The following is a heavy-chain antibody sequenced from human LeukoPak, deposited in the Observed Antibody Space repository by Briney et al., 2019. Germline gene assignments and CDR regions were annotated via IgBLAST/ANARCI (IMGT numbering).Heavy chain of an antibody. CDR3: ARVITRVFDY. Sequence: GGSLRLSCAASGFTFSSYAMHWVRQAPGKGLEWVAVISYDGSNKYYADSVKGRFTISRDNSKNTLYLQVNSLRAEDTAVYYCARVITRVFDYWGQGTLVTVSS. V-gene: IGHV3-30*04. CDR1: GFTFSSYA. J-gene: IGHJ4*02. CDR2: ISYDGSNK.